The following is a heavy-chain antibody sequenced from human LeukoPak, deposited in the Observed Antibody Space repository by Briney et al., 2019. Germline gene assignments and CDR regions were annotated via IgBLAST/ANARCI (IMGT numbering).Heavy chain of an antibody. CDR1: GGSISRGGYC. Sequence: SQTLSLTCTVSGGSISRGGYCWSWIRQHPGKGLEWIGYIYYSGSTYYNPSLKSRVTISVDTSKNQFSMKLSSVTAEDTAVYYCAREGTLGSPTYYYYMDVWGKGTTVTVSS. CDR2: IYYSGST. D-gene: IGHD1-1*01. CDR3: AREGTLGSPTYYYYMDV. V-gene: IGHV4-31*03. J-gene: IGHJ6*03.